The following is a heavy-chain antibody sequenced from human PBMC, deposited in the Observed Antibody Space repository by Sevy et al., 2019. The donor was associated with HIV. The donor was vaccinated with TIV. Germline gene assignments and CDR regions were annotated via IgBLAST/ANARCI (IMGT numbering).Heavy chain of an antibody. J-gene: IGHJ4*02. CDR1: GFTFSSYA. CDR3: ARGGLVVITSPLDF. Sequence: GGSLRLSCAASGFTFSSYAMHWVRQAPGKGLDYVSAISSNGSSTYYANSVKGRVTISRENSKNTLYLQMGSLRGEDMAAYYCARGGLVVITSPLDFWGQGTLVTVSS. CDR2: ISSNGSST. V-gene: IGHV3-64*01. D-gene: IGHD3-22*01.